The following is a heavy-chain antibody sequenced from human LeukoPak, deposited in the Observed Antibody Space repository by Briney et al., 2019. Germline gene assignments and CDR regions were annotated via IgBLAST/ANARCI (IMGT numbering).Heavy chain of an antibody. J-gene: IGHJ5*02. CDR2: MYYSGNT. V-gene: IGHV4-39*01. Sequence: PSETLSLTCTVPAGSISSSSYYWAWIRQPPGKGLEWIGSMYYSGNTYYNPSLKSRVTISADTSKNQFSMKLSSVTAADTAVYYCGRCSSGSYNWFDPWGQGTLVTVSS. CDR3: GRCSSGSYNWFDP. D-gene: IGHD1-26*01. CDR1: AGSISSSSYY.